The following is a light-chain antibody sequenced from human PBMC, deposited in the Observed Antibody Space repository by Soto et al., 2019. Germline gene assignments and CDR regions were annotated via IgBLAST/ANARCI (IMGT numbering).Light chain of an antibody. CDR3: SSFTTSSTLVV. CDR2: EVN. CDR1: SSDIGGYKY. Sequence: QSALTQPASVSGSPGQAITISCTGTSSDIGGYKYVSWYQHHPGKAPKLMIYEVNNRPSGVSSRFSGSKSGNTASLTISGLQTEDEADYYCSSFTTSSTLVVFGGGTKLTVL. V-gene: IGLV2-14*01. J-gene: IGLJ2*01.